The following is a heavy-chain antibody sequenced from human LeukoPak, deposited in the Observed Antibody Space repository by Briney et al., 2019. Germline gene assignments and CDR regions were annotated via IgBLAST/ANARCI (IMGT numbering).Heavy chain of an antibody. CDR2: IHPNNGDT. CDR1: GYTFSGTGWY. D-gene: IGHD3-16*01. V-gene: IGHV1-2*02. J-gene: IGHJ4*02. CDR3: APTAEAYTSWWKV. Sequence: ASVKVSCKASGYTFSGTGWYLYWLRQAPGQGLECMGWIHPNNGDTAYAQKFKGRVTMTRDTSISTAYLEVRSLTSDDTAVYYCAPTAEAYTSWWKVWGQGTLVTVSS.